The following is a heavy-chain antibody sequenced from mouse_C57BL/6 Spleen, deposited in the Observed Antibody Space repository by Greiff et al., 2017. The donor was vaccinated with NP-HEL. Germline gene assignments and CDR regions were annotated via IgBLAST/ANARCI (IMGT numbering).Heavy chain of an antibody. CDR1: GYSFTGYY. V-gene: IGHV1-42*01. Sequence: VQLQQSGPELVKPGASVKISCKASGYSFTGYYMNWVKQSPEKSLEWIGEINPSTGGTTYNQKFKAKATLTVDKSSSTAYMQLKSLTSEDSAVYYCARKGSSPFADWGQGTLVTVSA. D-gene: IGHD1-1*01. J-gene: IGHJ3*01. CDR2: INPSTGGT. CDR3: ARKGSSPFAD.